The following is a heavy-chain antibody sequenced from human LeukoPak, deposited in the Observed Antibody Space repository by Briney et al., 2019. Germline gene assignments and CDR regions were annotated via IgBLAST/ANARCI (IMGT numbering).Heavy chain of an antibody. V-gene: IGHV4-39*01. J-gene: IGHJ5*02. CDR2: IYSNEST. CDR1: GGSISSSSYY. CDR3: ARELPQWIQLWFSPWFDP. D-gene: IGHD5-18*01. Sequence: SETLSLTCTVSGGSISSSSYYWGWIRQPPGKGLEWIGSIYSNESTYYNPSLKSRVTISVDTSKNQFSLKLSSVTAADTAVYYCARELPQWIQLWFSPWFDPWGQGTLVTVSS.